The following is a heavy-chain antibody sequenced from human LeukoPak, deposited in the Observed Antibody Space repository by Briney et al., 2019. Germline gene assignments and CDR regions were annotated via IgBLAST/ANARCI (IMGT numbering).Heavy chain of an antibody. CDR3: ARGNRGLSPDY. D-gene: IGHD1-14*01. CDR1: GFTFSSYS. V-gene: IGHV3-48*02. CDR2: IGTSSSPK. Sequence: GGSLRLSCAASGFTFSSYSMNWVRQAPGKGLEWVSYIGTSSSPKYYADSVKGRFTISRDNDKNSIYLQMDSLRDEDTAVYYCARGNRGLSPDYWGQGTLVTVSS. J-gene: IGHJ4*02.